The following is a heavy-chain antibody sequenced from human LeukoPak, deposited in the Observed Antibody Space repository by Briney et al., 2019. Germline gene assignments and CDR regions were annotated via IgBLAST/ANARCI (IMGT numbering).Heavy chain of an antibody. Sequence: PSETLSLTCTVSGYSISSGYYWGWIRQPPGKGLEWIGSIYHSGTTYYNPSLKSRVTISVDTSKNQFSLKLSSVTAADTAVYYCARAPDYYGSGIETGFDYWGQGTLVTVSS. V-gene: IGHV4-38-2*02. CDR2: IYHSGTT. CDR3: ARAPDYYGSGIETGFDY. D-gene: IGHD3-10*01. CDR1: GYSISSGYY. J-gene: IGHJ4*02.